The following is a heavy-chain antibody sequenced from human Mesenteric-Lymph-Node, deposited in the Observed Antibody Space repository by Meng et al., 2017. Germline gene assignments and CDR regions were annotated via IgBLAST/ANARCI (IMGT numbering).Heavy chain of an antibody. Sequence: SETLSLTCTVSGGSISSGGYYWSWIRQHPGKGLEWIGYIYYSGSTYYNPSLKSRVTISVDTSKNQFSLKLSSVTAADTAVYYCARDKVVATITAWDAGYYYGMDVWGQGTTVTVSS. CDR2: IYYSGST. D-gene: IGHD5-12*01. J-gene: IGHJ6*02. CDR1: GGSISSGGYY. CDR3: ARDKVVATITAWDAGYYYGMDV. V-gene: IGHV4-31*03.